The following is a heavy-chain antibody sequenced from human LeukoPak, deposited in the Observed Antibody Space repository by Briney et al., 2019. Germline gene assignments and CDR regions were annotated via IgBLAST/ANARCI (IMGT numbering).Heavy chain of an antibody. CDR3: ARGQEQWLVRSWFDP. CDR1: GYTFTSYD. D-gene: IGHD6-19*01. V-gene: IGHV1-8*01. Sequence: ASVTVSCKASGYTFTSYDINWVRQATGQGLEWMGWMNPNSGNTGYAQKFQGRVAMTRNTSISTAYMGLSSLRSEDTAVYYCARGQEQWLVRSWFDPWGQGTLVTVSS. J-gene: IGHJ5*02. CDR2: MNPNSGNT.